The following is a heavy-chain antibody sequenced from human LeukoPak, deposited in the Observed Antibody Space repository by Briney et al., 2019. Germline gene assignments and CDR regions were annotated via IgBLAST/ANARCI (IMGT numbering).Heavy chain of an antibody. D-gene: IGHD6-13*01. CDR1: GFTFSSYS. CDR3: ARDRIAGINWFDP. V-gene: IGHV3-21*01. J-gene: IGHJ5*02. CDR2: ISSSSSYI. Sequence: PGGSLRLSCAASGFTFSSYSMNWVRQAPGKGLEWVSSISSSSSYINYADSVKGRFTISRDNAKNSLYLQMNSLRAEDTAVYYCARDRIAGINWFDPWGQGTLVTVSS.